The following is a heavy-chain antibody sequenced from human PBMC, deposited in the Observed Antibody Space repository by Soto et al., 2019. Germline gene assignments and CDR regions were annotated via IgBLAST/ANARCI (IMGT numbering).Heavy chain of an antibody. CDR3: AREPKDSGYDYYYYGMDV. J-gene: IGHJ6*02. D-gene: IGHD5-12*01. Sequence: ASVKVSCKASGYTFTSYGISWVRQAPGQGLEWMGWISAYNGNTNYAQKLQGRVTMTTDTSTSTAYMELRSLRSDDTAVYYCAREPKDSGYDYYYYGMDVWGHGTTVTVSS. CDR2: ISAYNGNT. V-gene: IGHV1-18*01. CDR1: GYTFTSYG.